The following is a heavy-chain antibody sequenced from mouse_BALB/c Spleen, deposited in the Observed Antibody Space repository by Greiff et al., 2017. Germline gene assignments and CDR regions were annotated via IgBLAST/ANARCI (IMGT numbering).Heavy chain of an antibody. J-gene: IGHJ2*01. CDR1: GFTFSSFG. CDR3: ARGLYYYGSSPFDY. Sequence: EVQLVESGGGLVQPGGSRKLSCAASGFTFSSFGMHWVRQAPEKGLEWVAYISSGSSTIYYADTVKGRFTISRDNPKNTLFLQMTSLRSEDTAMYYCARGLYYYGSSPFDYWGQGTTLTVSS. D-gene: IGHD1-1*01. V-gene: IGHV5-17*02. CDR2: ISSGSSTI.